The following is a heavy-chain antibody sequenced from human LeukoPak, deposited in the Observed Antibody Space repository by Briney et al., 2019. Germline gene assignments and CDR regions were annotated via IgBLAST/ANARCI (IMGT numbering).Heavy chain of an antibody. V-gene: IGHV3-15*01. Sequence: GGSLRLSXAASGFTFSNAWMSWVRQAPGKGLEWVGRIKSKTDGGTTDYAAPVKGRFTISRDDSKNTLYLRMNSLKTEDTAVYYCTSFGGDFWSGYPYYFDYWGQGTLVTVSS. CDR2: IKSKTDGGTT. CDR1: GFTFSNAW. CDR3: TSFGGDFWSGYPYYFDY. J-gene: IGHJ4*02. D-gene: IGHD3-3*01.